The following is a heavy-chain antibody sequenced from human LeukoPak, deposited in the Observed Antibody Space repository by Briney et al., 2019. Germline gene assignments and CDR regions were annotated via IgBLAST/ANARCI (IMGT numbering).Heavy chain of an antibody. V-gene: IGHV4-39*01. CDR3: ARSDCSRTTCYTSPNWFDP. D-gene: IGHD2-2*02. CDR1: GGSIRSSSYY. J-gene: IGHJ5*02. Sequence: SETLSLTCTVSGGSIRSSSYYWGWIRQPPGKGLEWIGSIHYSGSTYYNPSLKSRVTISVDTSKNQFSLKLSSVTAADTAVYYCARSDCSRTTCYTSPNWFDPWGQGTLVTVSS. CDR2: IHYSGST.